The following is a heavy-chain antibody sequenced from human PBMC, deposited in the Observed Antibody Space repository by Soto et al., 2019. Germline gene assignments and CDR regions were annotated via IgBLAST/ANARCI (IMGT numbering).Heavy chain of an antibody. Sequence: EVQLVESGGGLVQPGGSLRLSCAASGFTFSSYWMHWVRQAPGKGLVWVSRINSDGSSTSYADSVKGRFTISRDNAKNTLYLQMNSLRAEDTAVYYCARDWVYAIPSHSDAFDIWGQGTMVTVSS. V-gene: IGHV3-74*01. CDR2: INSDGSST. CDR3: ARDWVYAIPSHSDAFDI. D-gene: IGHD2-8*01. J-gene: IGHJ3*02. CDR1: GFTFSSYW.